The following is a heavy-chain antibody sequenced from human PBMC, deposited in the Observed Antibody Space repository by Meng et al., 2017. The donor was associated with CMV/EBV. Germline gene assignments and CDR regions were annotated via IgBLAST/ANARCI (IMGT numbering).Heavy chain of an antibody. CDR1: GASVATDSYY. Sequence: SETLSPTCTVSGASVATDSYYWGWIRQPPGKGLEWIGYIYNTGNTKYNPSLQTRVTVSVDTPKNQFSLKLSSVTAADTATYYCARETVSASGGIDPWGRGTLVTVSS. D-gene: IGHD2/OR15-2a*01. J-gene: IGHJ5*02. CDR3: ARETVSASGGIDP. CDR2: IYNTGNT. V-gene: IGHV4-61*01.